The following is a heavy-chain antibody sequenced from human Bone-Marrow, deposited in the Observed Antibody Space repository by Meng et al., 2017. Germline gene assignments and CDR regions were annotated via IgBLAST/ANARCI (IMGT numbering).Heavy chain of an antibody. CDR2: INPNSGGT. Sequence: ASAKVSCKASGYTFTGYYMHWVRQAPGQGLGWMGRINPNSGGTNYAQKFQGRVTMTRDTSISTAYKKLSRLRSDDTTVYYCATVEDISAAGKLFGGYWGQGTLVTVSS. CDR1: GYTFTGYY. J-gene: IGHJ4*02. V-gene: IGHV1-2*06. D-gene: IGHD6-25*01. CDR3: ATVEDISAAGKLFGGY.